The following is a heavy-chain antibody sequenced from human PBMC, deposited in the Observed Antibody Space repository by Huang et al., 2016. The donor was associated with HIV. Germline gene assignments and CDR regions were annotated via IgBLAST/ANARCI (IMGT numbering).Heavy chain of an antibody. Sequence: EVQLVESGGGLVQPGGSLRLSCAGSGFSLNNYLMAWVRQSPGKGLEWVATINGDGSEKKYVDSVKGRFTISRDDGKNSLYLQSDNLRAADTAVYYCVRVVYVRAYILFDHWGQGSLVSISS. CDR1: GFSLNNYL. CDR2: INGDGSEK. V-gene: IGHV3-7*01. CDR3: VRVVYVRAYILFDH. J-gene: IGHJ4*02. D-gene: IGHD3-10*02.